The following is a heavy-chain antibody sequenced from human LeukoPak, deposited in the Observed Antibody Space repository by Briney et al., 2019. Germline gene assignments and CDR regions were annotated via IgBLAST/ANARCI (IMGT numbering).Heavy chain of an antibody. CDR3: ARDLPRSGRDAFDI. J-gene: IGHJ3*02. CDR2: IYYSGST. Sequence: SQTLSLSCTVSGGSISSGSYYWSWIRQPPGKGLEWIGYIYYSGSTNYNPSLKSRVTISVDTSKNQFSLKLNSVTAADTAVYYCARDLPRSGRDAFDIWGQGTMVTVSS. D-gene: IGHD3-10*01. CDR1: GGSISSGSYY. V-gene: IGHV4-61*01.